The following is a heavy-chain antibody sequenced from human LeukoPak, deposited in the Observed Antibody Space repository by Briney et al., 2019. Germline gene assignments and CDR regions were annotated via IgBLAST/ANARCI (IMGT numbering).Heavy chain of an antibody. CDR1: GYTFTGYD. CDR2: MNPSSGNT. Sequence: ASVKVSCKASGYTFTGYDINWVRQATGQGLEWMGWMNPSSGNTGYAQKFQGRVTITRNTSISTSYMELSSLRSEDTAVYYCARVLEYFDWASYYYYYYIDVWGKGTTVTVSS. V-gene: IGHV1-8*03. CDR3: ARVLEYFDWASYYYYYYIDV. D-gene: IGHD3-9*01. J-gene: IGHJ6*03.